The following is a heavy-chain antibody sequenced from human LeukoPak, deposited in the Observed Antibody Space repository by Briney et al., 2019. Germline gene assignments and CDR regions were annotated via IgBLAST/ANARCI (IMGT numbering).Heavy chain of an antibody. CDR2: INPNSGGT. CDR1: GYTFTGYY. D-gene: IGHD3-22*01. CDR3: ARPLYDSSGYYYVAAFDI. J-gene: IGHJ3*02. Sequence: ASVKVSCKASGYTFTGYYMHWVRQAPGQGLEWMGWINPNSGGTNYAQKFQGRVTMTRDTSISTAYMELSRLRSDDTAVYYCARPLYDSSGYYYVAAFDIWGQGRMVTVSS. V-gene: IGHV1-2*02.